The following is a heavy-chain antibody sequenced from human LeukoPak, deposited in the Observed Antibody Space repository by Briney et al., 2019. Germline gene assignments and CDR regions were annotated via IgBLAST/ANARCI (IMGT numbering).Heavy chain of an antibody. Sequence: PGGSLRLSCAASGFSVRTNYMAWVRQAPGKGLEWVSLIYNSDHTFYADSVKDRITISRDSSENTVFLQMNSLRAEDMAVYYCARAAVAAGIFYIDYWGQGTLVTVSS. D-gene: IGHD6-19*01. V-gene: IGHV3-66*01. CDR3: ARAAVAAGIFYIDY. CDR2: IYNSDHT. J-gene: IGHJ4*02. CDR1: GFSVRTNY.